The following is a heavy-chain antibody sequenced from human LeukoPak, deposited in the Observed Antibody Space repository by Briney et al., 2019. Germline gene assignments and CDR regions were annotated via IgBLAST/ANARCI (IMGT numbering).Heavy chain of an antibody. V-gene: IGHV3-21*01. D-gene: IGHD3-3*01. CDR2: ISDSSTYI. CDR3: ASYYDFWSGYQLRYFDY. Sequence: GGSLRLSCAASGFTFSSYSMNWVRQAPGKGLEWVSSISDSSTYIYYADSVKGRFTISRDNAKNSLYLQMNSLRAEDTAVYYCASYYDFWSGYQLRYFDYWGQGTLVTVSS. CDR1: GFTFSSYS. J-gene: IGHJ4*02.